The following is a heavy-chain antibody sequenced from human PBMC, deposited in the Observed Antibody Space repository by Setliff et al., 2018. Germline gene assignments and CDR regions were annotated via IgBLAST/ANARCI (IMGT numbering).Heavy chain of an antibody. D-gene: IGHD6-13*01. CDR1: GYSISSGYY. V-gene: IGHV4-38-2*01. Sequence: SETLSLTCAVSGYSISSGYYWGWIRQPPGKGLEWIGSIYHSGSTYYNPSLKSRVTISVDTSKNQFALKLSSVTAADTAVYYCAANPGIAAGGDFDYWGQGILVTVSS. CDR2: IYHSGST. CDR3: AANPGIAAGGDFDY. J-gene: IGHJ4*02.